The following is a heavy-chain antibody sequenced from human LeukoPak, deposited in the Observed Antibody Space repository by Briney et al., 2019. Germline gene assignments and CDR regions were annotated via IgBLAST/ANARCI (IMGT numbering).Heavy chain of an antibody. CDR1: GDSITSGAYY. Sequence: SSETLSLTCSVSGDSITSGAYYWAWLRQPPGKGLEWIGSVYYSGSIKYNPSLKGRVSISRDMSKNQFSPNLNSVNATDTAVYYCARRDYAAWFDPWGQGTLVTVSS. CDR3: ARRDYAAWFDP. V-gene: IGHV4-39*07. CDR2: VYYSGSI. J-gene: IGHJ5*02. D-gene: IGHD4/OR15-4a*01.